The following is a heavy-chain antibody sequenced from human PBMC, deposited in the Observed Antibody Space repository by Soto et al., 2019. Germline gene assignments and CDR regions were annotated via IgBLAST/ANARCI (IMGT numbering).Heavy chain of an antibody. CDR3: ARQGTYSSSWFSFDY. D-gene: IGHD6-13*01. CDR1: GGSFSGYY. V-gene: IGHV4-34*01. Sequence: SETLSLTCAVYGGSFSGYYWSWIRQPPGKGLEWIGEINHSGSTNYNPSLKSRVTISVDTSKNQFSLKLSSVTAADTAVYYCARQGTYSSSWFSFDYWGQGTLVTVSS. J-gene: IGHJ4*02. CDR2: INHSGST.